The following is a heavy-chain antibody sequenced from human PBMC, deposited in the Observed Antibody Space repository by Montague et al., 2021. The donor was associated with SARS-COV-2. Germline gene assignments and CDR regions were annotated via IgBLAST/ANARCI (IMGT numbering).Heavy chain of an antibody. CDR2: MYNSRSS. V-gene: IGHV4-59*13. D-gene: IGHD1-14*01. Sequence: SETLSLTCTVSGGSISAYYWSWIRQPPGKGLEWIAYMYNSRSSNYNPSLKSRVSISVDTSKSRFSLKQTSVTAADTAVYYCAREGIPTPGAEWKILHYHGMDVWGQGTTVTVSS. CDR3: AREGIPTPGAEWKILHYHGMDV. J-gene: IGHJ6*02. CDR1: GGSISAYY.